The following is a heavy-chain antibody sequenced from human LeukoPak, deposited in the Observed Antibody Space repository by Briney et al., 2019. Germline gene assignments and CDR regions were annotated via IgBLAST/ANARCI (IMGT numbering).Heavy chain of an antibody. CDR3: ARHLGGYGSTFDC. CDR1: GGSISSGGYS. CDR2: IYHSGNT. D-gene: IGHD5-12*01. Sequence: RASETLSLTCAVSGGSISSGGYSWSWIRQPPGKGLEWIGYIYHSGNTYYNPSLKSRVTISVDTSKDQFSLQLSSVTAADTAVYYCARHLGGYGSTFDCWGQGTLVTVSS. V-gene: IGHV4-30-2*03. J-gene: IGHJ4*02.